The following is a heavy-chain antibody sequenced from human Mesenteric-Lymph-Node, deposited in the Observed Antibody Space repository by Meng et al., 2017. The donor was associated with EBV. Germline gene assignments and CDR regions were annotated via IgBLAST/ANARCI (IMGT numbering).Heavy chain of an antibody. CDR2: TYYRSKWYN. Sequence: QVQLQQSGPGLVKPSQTLPLTCALSGDSVSSKRAAWNWIRQSPSRGLEWLGRTYYRSKWYNDYAVSVKSRITINPDTSKNQFSLQLNSVTPEDTAVYYCARSLPPGFIAEGWVDPWGQGTLVTVSS. CDR3: ARSLPPGFIAEGWVDP. V-gene: IGHV6-1*01. D-gene: IGHD6-13*01. J-gene: IGHJ5*02. CDR1: GDSVSSKRAA.